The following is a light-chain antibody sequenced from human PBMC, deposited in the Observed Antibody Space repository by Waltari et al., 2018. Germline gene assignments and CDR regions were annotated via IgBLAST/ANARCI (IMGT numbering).Light chain of an antibody. CDR2: DTN. V-gene: IGLV8-61*01. CDR3: VVHYMDSGISM. J-gene: IGLJ3*02. CDR1: SGPVPQSPP. Sequence: QTVVTQEPSLSVSPGGTVPLTCGLRSGPVPQSPPPIWYQQTPGQAPRTLMYDTNTPSSGVPDRFSGSILGNKAALTITRAQADDECDYYCVVHYMDSGISMFGGGTKLTVL.